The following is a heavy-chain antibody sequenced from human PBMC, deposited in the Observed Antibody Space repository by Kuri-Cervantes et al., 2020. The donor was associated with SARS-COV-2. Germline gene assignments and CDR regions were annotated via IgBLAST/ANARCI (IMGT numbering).Heavy chain of an antibody. D-gene: IGHD1-26*01. V-gene: IGHV5-51*01. CDR3: AREEGANSFDS. CDR1: GYSFTSYW. J-gene: IGHJ4*02. CDR2: IYPGDSKT. Sequence: KVSCKGSGYSFTSYWISWVRQVPGKGLEWMGIIYPGDSKTKYNPSFQGQVTISADKSITTAFLQWTSLKASDTAIYYCAREEGANSFDSWGQGTLVTVSS.